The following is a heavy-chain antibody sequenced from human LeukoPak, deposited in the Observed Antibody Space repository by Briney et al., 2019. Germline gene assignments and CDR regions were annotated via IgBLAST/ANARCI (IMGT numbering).Heavy chain of an antibody. CDR1: GYTFTGYY. J-gene: IGHJ3*02. V-gene: IGHV1-2*02. D-gene: IGHD6-13*01. Sequence: ASVKVSCKASGYTFTGYYMHWVRQAPGQGLEWMGWINPNSGGTNYAQKFQGRVTMTRDTSISTAYMELSRLRSDDTAVYYCARDSDSGSWYPLRAFDIWGQGTMVTVSS. CDR2: INPNSGGT. CDR3: ARDSDSGSWYPLRAFDI.